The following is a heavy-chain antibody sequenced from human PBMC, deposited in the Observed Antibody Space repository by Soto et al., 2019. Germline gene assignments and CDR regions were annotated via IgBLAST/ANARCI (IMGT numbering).Heavy chain of an antibody. CDR2: IVVGSGNT. CDR3: VADSTLSGYDYGY. V-gene: IGHV1-58*02. Sequence: SVKVSCKASGFTFTSSAMQWVRQARGQRLEWIGWIVVGSGNTNYAQKFQERVTITRDMSTSTAYMELSSLRSEDTAVYYCVADSTLSGYDYGYWGQGTLVTVSS. D-gene: IGHD5-12*01. J-gene: IGHJ4*02. CDR1: GFTFTSSA.